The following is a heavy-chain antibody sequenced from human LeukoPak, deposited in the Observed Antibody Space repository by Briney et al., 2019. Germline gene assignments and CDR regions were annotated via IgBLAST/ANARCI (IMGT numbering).Heavy chain of an antibody. J-gene: IGHJ6*02. CDR1: GFTFSTYG. CDR2: IWYDGSIK. V-gene: IGHV3-33*01. CDR3: ARIACTGGNCKPYYYGLDV. D-gene: IGHD2-8*02. Sequence: PGGSLRLSCAASGFTFSTYGMHWVRQAPGKGLEWVAVIWYDGSIKYYADSVKGRFTFSRDNPKSTLYLQMNSLRAEDTAVYYCARIACTGGNCKPYYYGLDVWGQGTTVTVSS.